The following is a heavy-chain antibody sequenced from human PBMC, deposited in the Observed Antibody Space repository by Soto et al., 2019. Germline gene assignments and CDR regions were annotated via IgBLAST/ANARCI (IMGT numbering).Heavy chain of an antibody. Sequence: PGGSLRLSFAASGFSFSSYAMNWLSQDPGKGLDWFSAISGSGTKTHYADSVKGRFTISRDNPKNTLYLQMNSLRAEDTAVYYCAKDHPVIEVVKVFEYGGRGALVTVSS. CDR2: ISGSGTKT. CDR1: GFSFSSYA. V-gene: IGHV3-23*01. J-gene: IGHJ4*02. CDR3: AKDHPVIEVVKVFEY.